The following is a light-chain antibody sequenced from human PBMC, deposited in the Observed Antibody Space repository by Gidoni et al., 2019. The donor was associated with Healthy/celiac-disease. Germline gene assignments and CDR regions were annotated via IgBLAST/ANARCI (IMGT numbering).Light chain of an antibody. CDR3: QQYNNWPPYT. V-gene: IGKV3-15*01. CDR1: QSVSSN. Sequence: IEMTPSPATLSVSPGERATLSCRASQSVSSNLAWYQQKPGQAPRLLISGASTRATGIPAMCSGSGSGTVFTLIISSLQSEDFAVYYGQQYNNWPPYTFGQGTKLEIK. J-gene: IGKJ2*01. CDR2: GAS.